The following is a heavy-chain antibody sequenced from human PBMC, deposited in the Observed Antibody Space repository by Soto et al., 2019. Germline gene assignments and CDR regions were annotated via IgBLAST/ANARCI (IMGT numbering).Heavy chain of an antibody. V-gene: IGHV1-18*01. CDR2: ISAYNGNT. J-gene: IGHJ6*02. D-gene: IGHD3-16*01. CDR1: GYTFTSYG. Sequence: VKVSCKASGYTFTSYGMSWVRQAPGQGLEWMGWISAYNGNTNYAQKLQGRVTMTTDTSTSTAYMELRSLRSDDTAVYYCARLIGRVITNHYYYYSMDVRGQGTTVTVSS. CDR3: ARLIGRVITNHYYYYSMDV.